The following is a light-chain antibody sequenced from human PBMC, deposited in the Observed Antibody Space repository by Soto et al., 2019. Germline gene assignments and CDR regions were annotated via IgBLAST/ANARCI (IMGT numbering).Light chain of an antibody. CDR2: GAS. CDR3: QQYGSSPRT. V-gene: IGKV3-20*01. J-gene: IGKJ1*01. Sequence: EIVLTQSPGTLSLSPGERATLSCRASQSVSSSYLAWYQQNRGQAPRLLIYGASSRATGIPDRFSGSGSGTDFTLIISRLEPEDFAMYYCQQYGSSPRTFGHGTKVDIK. CDR1: QSVSSSY.